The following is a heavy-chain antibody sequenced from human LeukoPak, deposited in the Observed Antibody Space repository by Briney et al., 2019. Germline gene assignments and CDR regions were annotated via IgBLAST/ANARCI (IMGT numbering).Heavy chain of an antibody. V-gene: IGHV3-23*01. Sequence: GGSLRLSCAASGFIFNKHAMSWVRQAPGKGLEWVSGLSGSGGSTDYADSVKGRFTVSRDNSKNTLFLQMNSLRAEDTAVYYCAKYSDYDYFDYWGQGTLATVSS. D-gene: IGHD4-11*01. CDR1: GFIFNKHA. CDR2: LSGSGGST. J-gene: IGHJ4*02. CDR3: AKYSDYDYFDY.